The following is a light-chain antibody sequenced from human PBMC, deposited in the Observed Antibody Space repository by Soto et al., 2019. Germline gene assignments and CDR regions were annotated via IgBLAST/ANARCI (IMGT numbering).Light chain of an antibody. V-gene: IGKV1-5*01. Sequence: DIQMTQSPSTLSASVGDRVTISCRASQTIKSCLAWYQQKPGKAPKLLIYDASSLESGVPSRFSGSGSGTEFTLTISSLQPDDFATYYCQHYESYPWTFGRGTKVDIK. J-gene: IGKJ1*01. CDR3: QHYESYPWT. CDR2: DAS. CDR1: QTIKSC.